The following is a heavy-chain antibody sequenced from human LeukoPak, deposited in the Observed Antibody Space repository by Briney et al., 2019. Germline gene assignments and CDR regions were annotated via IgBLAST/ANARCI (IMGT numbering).Heavy chain of an antibody. V-gene: IGHV1-18*01. CDR1: GGTFSSYA. Sequence: GSSVKVSCKASGGTFSSYAISWVRQAPGQGLEWMGWISAYNGNTNYAQKLQGRVTMTTDTSTSTAYMELRSLRSDDTAVYYCARGGFSGSYLDDAFDIWGQGTMVTVSS. CDR3: ARGGFSGSYLDDAFDI. J-gene: IGHJ3*02. D-gene: IGHD1-26*01. CDR2: ISAYNGNT.